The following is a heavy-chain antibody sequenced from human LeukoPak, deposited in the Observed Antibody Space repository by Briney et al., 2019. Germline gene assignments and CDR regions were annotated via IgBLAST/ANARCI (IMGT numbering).Heavy chain of an antibody. J-gene: IGHJ3*01. Sequence: GGSLRLSCAASGFTFDDYAMHWVRQAPGKGLEWGSGISWNSGSIGYADSVKGRFTISRDNAKNSLYLQMNSLRAEDTALYYCAKDVPYGSGYTAFDFWGQGTMVTVSS. D-gene: IGHD3-10*01. CDR3: AKDVPYGSGYTAFDF. CDR1: GFTFDDYA. V-gene: IGHV3-9*01. CDR2: ISWNSGSI.